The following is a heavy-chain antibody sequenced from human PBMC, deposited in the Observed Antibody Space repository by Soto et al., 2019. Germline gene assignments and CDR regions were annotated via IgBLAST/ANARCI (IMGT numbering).Heavy chain of an antibody. CDR1: GVSISSGGYY. CDR2: IYYSGST. J-gene: IGHJ4*02. D-gene: IGHD1-26*01. V-gene: IGHV4-31*03. CDR3: ARDRSGSYYLFDY. Sequence: SETLSLTCTVSGVSISSGGYYWSWIRQHPGKGLEWIGYIYYSGSTYYNPSLKSRVTISVDTSKNQFSLKLSSVTAADTAVYHCARDRSGSYYLFDYWGQGTLVTVSS.